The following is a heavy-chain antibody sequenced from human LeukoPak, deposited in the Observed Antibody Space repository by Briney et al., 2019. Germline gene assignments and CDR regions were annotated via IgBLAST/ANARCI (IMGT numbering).Heavy chain of an antibody. J-gene: IGHJ4*02. Sequence: PGGSLRLSCAGYGFNFRAYTMNWVRQAPGQGLEWVSGIYGSGEGQTFYADSVRGRFTISRDDSRNLVFLHMDSLRVEDTALYYCAKDVKSDGVWDVDHWGRGTLDTVSS. CDR1: GFNFRAYT. V-gene: IGHV3-23*01. CDR2: IYGSGEGQT. D-gene: IGHD4-17*01. CDR3: AKDVKSDGVWDVDH.